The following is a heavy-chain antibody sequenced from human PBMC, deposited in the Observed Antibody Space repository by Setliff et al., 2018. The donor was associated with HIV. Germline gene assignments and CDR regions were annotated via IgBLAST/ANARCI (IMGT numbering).Heavy chain of an antibody. J-gene: IGHJ5*02. Sequence: SVKVSCRASGGSFTSYTFSWVRQAPGQGLEWMGRIIPIVTIAHYAEQFVGRVTITADKSTSTTYMEVSSLRSEDTAVYYCARERPGDHYESTGYQLADWFDPWGQGTLVTVSS. CDR1: GGSFTSYT. D-gene: IGHD3-22*01. CDR2: IIPIVTIA. CDR3: ARERPGDHYESTGYQLADWFDP. V-gene: IGHV1-69*04.